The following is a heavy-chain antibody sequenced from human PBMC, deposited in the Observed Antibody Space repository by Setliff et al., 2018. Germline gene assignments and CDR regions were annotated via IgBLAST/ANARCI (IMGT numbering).Heavy chain of an antibody. D-gene: IGHD2-15*01. CDR3: ARTCSGSGCYAGLES. CDR2: IWDDGGNK. Sequence: GGSLRLSCAASGFTVSTYRMHWVRQAPGKGLEWVAVIWDDGGNKYHADSVKGRFTISRDNSKNTLYLQMNSLRPEDTAVYYCARTCSGSGCYAGLESWGQGTPVTVSS. J-gene: IGHJ4*02. V-gene: IGHV3-33*08. CDR1: GFTVSTYR.